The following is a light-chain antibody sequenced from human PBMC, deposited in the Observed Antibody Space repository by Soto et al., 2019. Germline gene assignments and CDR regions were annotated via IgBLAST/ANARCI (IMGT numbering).Light chain of an antibody. CDR3: SSYTSSSTLVV. J-gene: IGLJ2*01. V-gene: IGLV2-14*01. CDR1: SSDIGGYNY. CDR2: DVN. Sequence: QSALTQPASVSGSPGQSITISCTGTSSDIGGYNYVSWYQQHPGKAPKLMIYDVNNRPSGVSNRFSGSKSGNTASLPISGLQAEDEADYYCSSYTSSSTLVVFGGGTKVTVL.